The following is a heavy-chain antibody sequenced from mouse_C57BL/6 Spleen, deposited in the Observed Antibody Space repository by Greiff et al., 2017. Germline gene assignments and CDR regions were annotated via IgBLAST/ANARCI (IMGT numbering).Heavy chain of an antibody. CDR2: SRNKANDYTT. Sequence: EVQLVESGGGLVQSGRSLRLSCATSGFTFSDFYMEWVRQAPGKGLEWIAASRNKANDYTTEYSASVKGRFIVSRDTSQSILYLQMNALRAEDTAIYYCARDAGDYYGSRSLGYFGVWGTGTTVTVSS. J-gene: IGHJ1*03. CDR1: GFTFSDFY. V-gene: IGHV7-1*01. CDR3: ARDAGDYYGSRSLGYFGV. D-gene: IGHD1-1*01.